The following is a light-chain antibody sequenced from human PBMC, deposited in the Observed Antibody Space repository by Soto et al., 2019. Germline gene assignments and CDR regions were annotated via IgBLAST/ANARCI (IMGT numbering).Light chain of an antibody. V-gene: IGLV2-8*01. CDR1: SSDVGAYNY. CDR3: SSYAGNNNVI. J-gene: IGLJ2*01. CDR2: EVT. Sequence: QSALTQPPSASGSPGQSVTISCTGSSSDVGAYNYVSWYQQHPGKAPKLMICEVTKRPSGVPDRFSGSKSGNTASLTVSGLQTEDEADYYCSSYAGNNNVIFGGGTKVTVL.